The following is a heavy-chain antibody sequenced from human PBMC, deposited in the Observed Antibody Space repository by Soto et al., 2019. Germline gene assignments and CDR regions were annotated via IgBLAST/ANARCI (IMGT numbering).Heavy chain of an antibody. V-gene: IGHV3-30*03. J-gene: IGHJ6*03. CDR3: ARLGRNAGEWNYYYYMDV. D-gene: IGHD3-16*01. Sequence: GGSLRLSCAASGFTFSSYGMHWVRQAPGKGLEWVAVISYDGSNKYYADSVKGRFTISRDNSKNTLYLQMNSSVTAADTAVYYCARLGRNAGEWNYYYYMDVWGKGTTVTVSS. CDR1: GFTFSSYG. CDR2: ISYDGSNK.